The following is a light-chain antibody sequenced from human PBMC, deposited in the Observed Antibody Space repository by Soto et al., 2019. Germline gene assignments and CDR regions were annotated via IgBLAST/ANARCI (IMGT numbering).Light chain of an antibody. CDR3: SSFTTSDTYV. CDR2: DVS. J-gene: IGLJ1*01. V-gene: IGLV2-18*02. CDR1: SCDIGSYDR. Sequence: QSVLTQPPSVSGSPGQSVAISCTGASCDIGSYDRVSWYHQPPGTAPKLIIYDVSNRPSGVPDRFSGAKSGNTASLTISGLQAEDEADYYCSSFTTSDTYVFGTGTKLTVL.